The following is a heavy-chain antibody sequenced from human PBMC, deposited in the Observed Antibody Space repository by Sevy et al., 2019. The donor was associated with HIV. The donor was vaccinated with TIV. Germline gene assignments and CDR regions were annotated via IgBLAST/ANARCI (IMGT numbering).Heavy chain of an antibody. CDR2: IRSKAYGGTS. CDR1: GFTFGDFA. CDR3: ARVVWQQGSSSSSYFYDMDV. D-gene: IGHD6-6*01. Sequence: GGSLRLSCAGSGFTFGDFAINWVRQAPGKGLEWVGFIRSKAYGGTSQDAASVKCRFIISRDDSKGVAYLHMDSLKPEDTAQYFFARVVWQQGSSSSSYFYDMDVWGKGTTVTVSS. J-gene: IGHJ6*03. V-gene: IGHV3-49*04.